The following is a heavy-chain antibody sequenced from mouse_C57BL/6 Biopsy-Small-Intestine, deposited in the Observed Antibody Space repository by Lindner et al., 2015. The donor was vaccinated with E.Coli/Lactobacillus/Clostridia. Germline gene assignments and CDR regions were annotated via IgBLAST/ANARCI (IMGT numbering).Heavy chain of an antibody. V-gene: IGHV5-17*01. Sequence: QLQEVWGGLVKPGGSLKLSCAASGITFSDYGMHWVRQAPXKGLEWIAYISRGSSTIYYADTVKGRFTISRDNAKNTLFLQMTSLRSEDTAMYYCARATGFAYWGQGTLVTVSA. D-gene: IGHD4-1*02. CDR1: GITFSDYG. CDR2: ISRGSSTI. J-gene: IGHJ3*01. CDR3: ARATGFAY.